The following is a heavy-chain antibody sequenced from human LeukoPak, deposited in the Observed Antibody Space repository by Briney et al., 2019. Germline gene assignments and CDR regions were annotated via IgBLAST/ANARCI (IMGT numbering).Heavy chain of an antibody. CDR3: ARDKVDTAMDYGGAFDI. CDR1: GGSVSSGSYD. V-gene: IGHV4-61*01. J-gene: IGHJ3*02. D-gene: IGHD5-18*01. CDR2: IYYSGST. Sequence: PSETLSLTCTVSGGSVSSGSYDWSWIRQPPGKGLEWIGYIYYSGSTNYNPSLKSRVTISVDTSKNQFSLKLSSVTAADTAVYYCARDKVDTAMDYGGAFDIWGQGTMVTVSS.